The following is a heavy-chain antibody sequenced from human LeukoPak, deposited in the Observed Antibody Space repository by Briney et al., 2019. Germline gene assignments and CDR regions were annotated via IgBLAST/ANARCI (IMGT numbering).Heavy chain of an antibody. Sequence: GGSLRLSCPASGFTFSSYAMTWVRQAPGKGLEWVSTIGGSDGTTYYADSVKGRFTISRANSKNTLYLQMNSLRAEDTAVYYCAKGLYGDYDYWGQGTLVTVSS. CDR2: IGGSDGTT. J-gene: IGHJ4*02. CDR1: GFTFSSYA. V-gene: IGHV3-23*01. CDR3: AKGLYGDYDY. D-gene: IGHD4-17*01.